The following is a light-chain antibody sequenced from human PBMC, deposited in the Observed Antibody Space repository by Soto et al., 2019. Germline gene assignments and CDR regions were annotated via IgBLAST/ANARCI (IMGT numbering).Light chain of an antibody. CDR3: SSYTSSSTQV. J-gene: IGLJ1*01. CDR2: EVS. CDR1: SGDVGGYNY. V-gene: IGLV2-14*01. Sequence: QSVLTQPASVSGSPGQSITISCTGTSGDVGGYNYVSWYQQHPGKAPKLMIYEVSNRPSGVSNRFSGSKSGNTASLTISGLQAEDEADYYCSSYTSSSTQVXGTGTKVTV.